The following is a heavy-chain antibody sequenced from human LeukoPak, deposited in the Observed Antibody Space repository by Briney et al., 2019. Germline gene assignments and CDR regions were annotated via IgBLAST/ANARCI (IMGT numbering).Heavy chain of an antibody. Sequence: GGSPRLSCVASGFTVSTYAMSWVRQAPGKGLQWVSAISGSDGSTYYADSVKGQFTISRDHSKNTLYLQMNSLRVEDTAVYYCAKGLLQYDVRGPIKQLWPYYFDYWGQGTLVTVSS. CDR3: AKGLLQYDVRGPIKQLWPYYFDY. D-gene: IGHD5-18*01. CDR1: GFTVSTYA. V-gene: IGHV3-23*01. CDR2: ISGSDGST. J-gene: IGHJ4*02.